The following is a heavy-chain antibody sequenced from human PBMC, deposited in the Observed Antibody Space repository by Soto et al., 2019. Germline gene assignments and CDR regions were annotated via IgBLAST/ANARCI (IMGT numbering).Heavy chain of an antibody. CDR2: IIPIFGTA. V-gene: IGHV1-69*13. J-gene: IGHJ1*01. CDR1: GGTFSSYA. D-gene: IGHD2-2*01. CDR3: ARDKDIVLVPAAMRPGADRYEYFQH. Sequence: SVKVSCKASGGTFSSYAISWVRQAPGQGLEWMGGIIPIFGTANYAQKFQGRVTITADESTSTAYMELSSLRSEDTAVYYCARDKDIVLVPAAMRPGADRYEYFQHWGQGTLVTVSS.